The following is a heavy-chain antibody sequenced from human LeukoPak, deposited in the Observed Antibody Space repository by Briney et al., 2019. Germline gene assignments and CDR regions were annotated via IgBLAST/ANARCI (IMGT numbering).Heavy chain of an antibody. CDR1: GFTFSIYW. Sequence: GESLRLSCAASGFTFSIYWMTWVRQAPGKGLEWVSAISGSGGSTYYADSVKGRFTISRDNSKNTLYLQMNSLRAEDTAVYYCAALQVFDYWGQGTLVTVSS. V-gene: IGHV3-23*01. D-gene: IGHD5-24*01. CDR2: ISGSGGST. J-gene: IGHJ4*02. CDR3: AALQVFDY.